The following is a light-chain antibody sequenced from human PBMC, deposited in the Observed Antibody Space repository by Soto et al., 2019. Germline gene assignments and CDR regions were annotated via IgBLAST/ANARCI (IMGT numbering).Light chain of an antibody. J-gene: IGLJ1*01. CDR2: QVS. V-gene: IGLV2-14*01. CDR1: SSDLGGYNF. CDR3: CSYASSNTPYYV. Sequence: QSALTQPASVSGSPGQSITISCTGTSSDLGGYNFVSWYQHHPGKAPKLMIYQVSNRPSGVSNRFSGSKSGNTASLTISGLQAEDEADYYCCSYASSNTPYYVFGTGTKLTVL.